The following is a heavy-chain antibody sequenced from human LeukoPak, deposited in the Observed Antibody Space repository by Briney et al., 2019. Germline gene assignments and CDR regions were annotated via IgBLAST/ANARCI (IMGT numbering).Heavy chain of an antibody. CDR3: ARDLGVVPAAFDY. Sequence: AGTLTLSCAASGFTFSSYSMNRLRQAPGQGLEWVSSISSSSSNIYYADSVKGRFTISRDNAKNSLYLQMNSLRAEDTAVYYCARDLGVVPAAFDYWGQGTLVTVSS. CDR2: ISSSSSNI. V-gene: IGHV3-21*01. D-gene: IGHD2-2*01. CDR1: GFTFSSYS. J-gene: IGHJ4*02.